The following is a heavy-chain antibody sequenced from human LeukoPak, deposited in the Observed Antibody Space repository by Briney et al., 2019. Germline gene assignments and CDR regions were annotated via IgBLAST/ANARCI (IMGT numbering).Heavy chain of an antibody. Sequence: SETLSLTCTVSGGSVSSSSYYWGWIRQPPGKGLGWIGSIYYSGNTYYNPSLKSRVTISVDTSKNQFSLKLSSVTAADTAVYYCARLCSGGSCYSDAFDIWGQGTMVTVSS. CDR2: IYYSGNT. D-gene: IGHD2-15*01. V-gene: IGHV4-39*07. CDR3: ARLCSGGSCYSDAFDI. CDR1: GGSVSSSSYY. J-gene: IGHJ3*02.